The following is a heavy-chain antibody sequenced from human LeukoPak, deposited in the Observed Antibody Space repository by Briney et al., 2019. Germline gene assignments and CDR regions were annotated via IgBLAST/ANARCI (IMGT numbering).Heavy chain of an antibody. V-gene: IGHV3-7*04. CDR2: IKEDGSAK. Sequence: PGGSLRLSCAASGFTFSNYWMTWVRQAPGKGLEWVANIKEDGSAKIHMDSLKGRFTISRDNAQNSLYLQVNSLRAEDTAVYYCVWAVNRASQHRGAGTPVSVSS. CDR1: GFTFSNYW. J-gene: IGHJ1*01. D-gene: IGHD2/OR15-2a*01. CDR3: VWAVNRASQH.